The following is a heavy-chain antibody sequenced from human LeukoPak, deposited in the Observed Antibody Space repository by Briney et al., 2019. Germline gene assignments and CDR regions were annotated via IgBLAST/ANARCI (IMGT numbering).Heavy chain of an antibody. Sequence: ASVTVSCRASGYTFTGYYMHWVRQAPGQGLEWMGWINPNSGGTNYAQKFQGRVTMTRDTSISTAYMELSRLRSDDTAVYYCASDGILTGAFDIWGQGTMVTVSS. CDR3: ASDGILTGAFDI. CDR2: INPNSGGT. CDR1: GYTFTGYY. V-gene: IGHV1-2*02. J-gene: IGHJ3*02. D-gene: IGHD3-9*01.